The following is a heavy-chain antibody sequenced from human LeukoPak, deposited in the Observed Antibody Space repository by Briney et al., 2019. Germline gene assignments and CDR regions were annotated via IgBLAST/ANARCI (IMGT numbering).Heavy chain of an antibody. CDR2: IYYSGST. Sequence: PSETLSLTCTVSGGSISSSSYYWGWIRQPPGKGLEWIGSIYYSGSTYYNPSLKSRVTISVDTSKNQFSLKLSSVTAADTAVYYCARTYGGNSRPLEAFDIWGQGTMVTVSS. CDR3: ARTYGGNSRPLEAFDI. CDR1: GGSISSSSYY. D-gene: IGHD4-23*01. J-gene: IGHJ3*02. V-gene: IGHV4-39*01.